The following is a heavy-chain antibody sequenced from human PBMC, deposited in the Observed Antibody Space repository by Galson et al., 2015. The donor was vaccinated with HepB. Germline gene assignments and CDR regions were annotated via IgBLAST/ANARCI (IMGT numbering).Heavy chain of an antibody. CDR1: GGSISSYY. V-gene: IGHV4-59*08. D-gene: IGHD1-1*01. CDR2: IYYSGST. Sequence: ETLSLTCTVSGGSISSYYWSWIRQPPGKGLEWIGYIYYSGSTNYNPSLESRVTISVDTSKNQFSLKLSSVTAADTAVYYCARHDRTTTPVGHTGIRGQGTLVTVSS. CDR3: ARHDRTTTPVGHTGI. J-gene: IGHJ4*02.